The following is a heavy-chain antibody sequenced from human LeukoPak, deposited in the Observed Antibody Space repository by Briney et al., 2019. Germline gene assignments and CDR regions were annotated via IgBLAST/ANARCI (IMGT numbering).Heavy chain of an antibody. CDR2: INHSGST. CDR3: ATAGPYYDILTGYSTTRGAFDI. J-gene: IGHJ3*02. V-gene: IGHV4-34*01. Sequence: SGTLSLTCAVYGGSFSGYYWSWIRQPPGKGLEWIGEINHSGSTNYNLSLKSRVTISVDTSKNQFSLKLSSVTAADTAVYYCATAGPYYDILTGYSTTRGAFDIWGQGTMVTVSS. CDR1: GGSFSGYY. D-gene: IGHD3-9*01.